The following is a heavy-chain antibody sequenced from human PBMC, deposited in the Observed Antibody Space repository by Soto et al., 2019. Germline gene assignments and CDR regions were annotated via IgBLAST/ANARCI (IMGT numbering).Heavy chain of an antibody. D-gene: IGHD4-17*01. CDR1: GGTFSSYT. V-gene: IGHV1-69*04. CDR3: ARDYGDYVFAFDY. J-gene: IGHJ4*02. CDR2: IIPILGIA. Sequence: GASVKVSCKASGGTFSSYTISWVRQAPGQGLEWMGRIIPILGIANYAQKFQGRVTITADKSTSTAYMELSSLRSEDTAVYYCARDYGDYVFAFDYWGQGTLVTVSS.